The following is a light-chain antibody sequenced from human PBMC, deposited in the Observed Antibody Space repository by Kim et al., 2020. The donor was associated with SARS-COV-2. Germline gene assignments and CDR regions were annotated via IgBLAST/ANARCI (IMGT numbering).Light chain of an antibody. V-gene: IGKV3-20*01. CDR3: QQYGSSPPYT. Sequence: SPGERATLSCRARQSVSTSYLAWYQQKPGQAPRLLIYGAFRRATDIPDRFNGSGSGTDFTLTISRLEPEDFAVYYCQQYGSSPPYTFGQGTKLEIK. CDR1: QSVSTSY. CDR2: GAF. J-gene: IGKJ2*01.